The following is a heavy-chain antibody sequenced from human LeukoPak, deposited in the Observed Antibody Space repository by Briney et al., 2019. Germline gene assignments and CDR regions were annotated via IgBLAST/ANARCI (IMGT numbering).Heavy chain of an antibody. CDR1: GFTFSSYG. CDR2: ISYDGDNQ. D-gene: IGHD3-10*01. V-gene: IGHV3-30*18. Sequence: GRSLRLSCAASGFTFSSYGMRWVRQAPGKGLEWVAVISYDGDNQYYADSVKGRFTISRDNSKNTLYLQMNSLRVEDTAVYYCAKGHGLSGLRRYYFDYWGQGTLVTVSS. CDR3: AKGHGLSGLRRYYFDY. J-gene: IGHJ4*02.